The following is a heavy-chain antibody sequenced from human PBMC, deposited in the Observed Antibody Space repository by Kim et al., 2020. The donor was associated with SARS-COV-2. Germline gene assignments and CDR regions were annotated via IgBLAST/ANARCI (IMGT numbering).Heavy chain of an antibody. CDR1: GYSFKGFS. CDR3: ARAQQSVVGYYPDY. Sequence: ASVKVSCKTTGYSFKGFSIHWVRQAPGLGLEWVGRINPNTGASFLAPGFQGRVTMTRDTSINTAYMELRSLTSDDTAIYFCARAQQSVVGYYPDYWGQGT. D-gene: IGHD3-3*01. J-gene: IGHJ4*02. V-gene: IGHV1-2*06. CDR2: INPNTGAS.